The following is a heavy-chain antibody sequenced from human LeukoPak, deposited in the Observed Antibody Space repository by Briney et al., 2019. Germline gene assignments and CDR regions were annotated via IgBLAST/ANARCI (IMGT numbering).Heavy chain of an antibody. CDR1: VYTFTSYG. Sequence: GASVKVSCKASVYTFTSYGISWVRQAPGQGLEWMGWISAYNGNTNYAQKLQGRVTMTTDTSTSTAYMELRSLRSDDTAVYYCARDRLLWFGEPDAFDIWGQGTMVTVS. V-gene: IGHV1-18*01. J-gene: IGHJ3*02. CDR3: ARDRLLWFGEPDAFDI. D-gene: IGHD3-10*01. CDR2: ISAYNGNT.